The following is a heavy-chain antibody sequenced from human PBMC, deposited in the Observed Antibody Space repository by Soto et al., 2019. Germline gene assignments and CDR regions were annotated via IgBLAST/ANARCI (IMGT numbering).Heavy chain of an antibody. CDR3: ARGGDYWYFDL. CDR1: GLTFNDYY. V-gene: IGHV3-11*01. CDR2: ISSSASTK. J-gene: IGHJ2*01. Sequence: QVQLVESGGGLVKPGGSLRLSCAASGLTFNDYYMSWIRQAPGKGLEWFSYISSSASTKYYADSVEGRFTISRDSAKNSLYLQMNSLRAEDTAVYYCARGGDYWYFDLWGRGTLVTVSS.